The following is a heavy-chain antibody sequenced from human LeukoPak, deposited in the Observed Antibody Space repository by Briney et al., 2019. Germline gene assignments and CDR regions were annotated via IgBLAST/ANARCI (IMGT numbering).Heavy chain of an antibody. CDR3: AMAYSSSWYYFDY. D-gene: IGHD6-13*01. CDR1: GGSIRGYF. Sequence: PSETLSLTCTVSGGSIRGYFWTWIRHPPGKGLEWIGYIYYSGSTNYNPSLKSRVTIAVDTSKNQFSLRLSSVTAADTAVYYCAMAYSSSWYYFDYWGQGTLVTVSS. CDR2: IYYSGST. J-gene: IGHJ4*02. V-gene: IGHV4-59*01.